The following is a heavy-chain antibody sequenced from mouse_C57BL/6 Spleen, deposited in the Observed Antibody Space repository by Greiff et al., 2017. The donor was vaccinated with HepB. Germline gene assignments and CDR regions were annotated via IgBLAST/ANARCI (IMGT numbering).Heavy chain of an antibody. CDR1: GFTFSDYG. V-gene: IGHV5-17*01. Sequence: EVMLVESGGGLVKPGGSLKLSCAASGFTFSDYGMHWVRQAPEKGLEWVAYISSGSSTIYYADTVKGRFTISRDNAKNTLFLQMTSLRSEDTAMYYCARPGDYDYDWFAYWGQGTLVTVSA. CDR2: ISSGSSTI. D-gene: IGHD2-4*01. J-gene: IGHJ3*01. CDR3: ARPGDYDYDWFAY.